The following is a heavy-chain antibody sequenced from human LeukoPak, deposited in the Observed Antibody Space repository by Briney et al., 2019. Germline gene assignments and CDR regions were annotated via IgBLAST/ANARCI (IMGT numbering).Heavy chain of an antibody. CDR2: IIPILGIA. CDR1: GGTFSSYA. Sequence: GPSVKVSCKASGGTFSSYAISWVRQAPGQGLEWMGRIIPILGIANYAQKFQGRVTITADKSTSTAYMELSSLRSEDTAVYYCARDSPDYGGNNWFDPWGQGTLVTVSS. D-gene: IGHD4-23*01. J-gene: IGHJ5*02. CDR3: ARDSPDYGGNNWFDP. V-gene: IGHV1-69*04.